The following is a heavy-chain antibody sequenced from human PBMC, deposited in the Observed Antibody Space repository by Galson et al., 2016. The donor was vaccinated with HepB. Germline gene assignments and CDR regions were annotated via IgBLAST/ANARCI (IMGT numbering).Heavy chain of an antibody. Sequence: SGAEVKKPGESLKISCKGSKDSFTNYWIGWVRQMPGKGLQWMGIIYPRDSDTRYSPAFQGQVTISADKSISTAYLQWNRLKASDTGMYYCGRWVSDDYSKWFDSWGQGTLVTVSS. J-gene: IGHJ5*01. CDR3: GRWVSDDYSKWFDS. CDR2: IYPRDSDT. CDR1: KDSFTNYW. V-gene: IGHV5-51*01. D-gene: IGHD4-11*01.